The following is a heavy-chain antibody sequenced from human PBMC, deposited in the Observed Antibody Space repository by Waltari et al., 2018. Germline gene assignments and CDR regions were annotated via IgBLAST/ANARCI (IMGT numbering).Heavy chain of an antibody. Sequence: EVRLVESGGGLVQPGGSLRLSCAASGFNFSSYWMSWVRQAPGKGLEGVANRKKDGSYKYYVDAVGGRFTVSRDNAKNSLYLQMNSLRAEDTAVYYCARVYWPRGFDYWGQGTLVTVSS. V-gene: IGHV3-7*01. D-gene: IGHD2-8*02. CDR1: GFNFSSYW. CDR3: ARVYWPRGFDY. J-gene: IGHJ4*02. CDR2: RKKDGSYK.